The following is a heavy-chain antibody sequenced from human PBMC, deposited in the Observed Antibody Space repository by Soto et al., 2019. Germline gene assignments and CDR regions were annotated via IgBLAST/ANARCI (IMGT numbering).Heavy chain of an antibody. V-gene: IGHV4-59*11. J-gene: IGHJ5*01. CDR3: ARGDGDYLALRWFDS. D-gene: IGHD4-17*01. Sequence: PSETLSLTCTVSGGAISSHYWSWIRQAPGKGLEWIGFVFYTGSTKYNPSLKSRATISLDTSKNQFSLKLRSVTAADTAVYFCARGDGDYLALRWFDSWGQGTLVTVSS. CDR1: GGAISSHY. CDR2: VFYTGST.